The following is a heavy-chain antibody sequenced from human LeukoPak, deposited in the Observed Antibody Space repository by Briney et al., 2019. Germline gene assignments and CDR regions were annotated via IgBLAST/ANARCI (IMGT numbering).Heavy chain of an antibody. CDR3: ARGEILTGPFDY. J-gene: IGHJ4*02. CDR1: GFSVSNNY. D-gene: IGHD3-9*01. CDR2: IYSHGST. Sequence: PGGSLRLSCAASGFSVSNNYMTWVRQAPGKGLEWVSVIYSHGSTHYGDSVRGRFTISRDNSKNTFYLQMNSLKDEDTAVYYCARGEILTGPFDYCGQGTLVTVSS. V-gene: IGHV3-53*01.